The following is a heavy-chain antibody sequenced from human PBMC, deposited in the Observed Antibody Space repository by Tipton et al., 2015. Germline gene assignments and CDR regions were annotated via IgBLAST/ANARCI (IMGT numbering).Heavy chain of an antibody. CDR1: GDSVSSSSHY. CDR3: ARHLNYGGNCHWDY. Sequence: TLSLTCSVSGDSVSSSSHYWGWIRQPPGKGPEWIGSTYYTGATYYNPPLQSRVTVSLDTSKNQFSLSLSSVTAADTAVYYCARHLNYGGNCHWDYWGQGALVTVSS. D-gene: IGHD4-23*01. J-gene: IGHJ4*02. V-gene: IGHV4-39*01. CDR2: TYYTGAT.